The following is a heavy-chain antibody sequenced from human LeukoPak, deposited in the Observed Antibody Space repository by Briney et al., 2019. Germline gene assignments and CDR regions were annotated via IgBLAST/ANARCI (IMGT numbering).Heavy chain of an antibody. V-gene: IGHV1-69*13. CDR2: IIPIFGTA. J-gene: IGHJ6*02. D-gene: IGHD3-22*01. Sequence: SVKVSCKASGGTFSSYAISWVRQAPGQGLEWMGGIIPIFGTANYAQKFQGRVTITADESTSTAYMELSSLRSEDTAVYYCARRGYYYDSSGRYYYGMDAWGQGTPVIVSS. CDR1: GGTFSSYA. CDR3: ARRGYYYDSSGRYYYGMDA.